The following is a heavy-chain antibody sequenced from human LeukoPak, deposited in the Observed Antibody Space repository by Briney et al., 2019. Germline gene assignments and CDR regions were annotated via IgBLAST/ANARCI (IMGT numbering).Heavy chain of an antibody. J-gene: IGHJ6*02. D-gene: IGHD6-6*01. CDR2: INPNSGGT. CDR1: GYTFTGYY. V-gene: IGHV1-2*02. CDR3: ARSFPARSYYYHGMDV. Sequence: ASVKVSCKASGYTFTGYYMHWVRQAPGQVLGWMGWINPNSGGTNYAQKFQGRVTMTRDTSISTAYMELSRLRSDDTAVYYCARSFPARSYYYHGMDVWGQGTTVTVSS.